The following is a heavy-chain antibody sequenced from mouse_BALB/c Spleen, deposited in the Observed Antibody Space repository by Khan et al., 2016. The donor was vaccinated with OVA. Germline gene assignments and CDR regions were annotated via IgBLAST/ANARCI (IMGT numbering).Heavy chain of an antibody. J-gene: IGHJ3*01. CDR1: GYSFTDYN. CDR2: IDPYNGGT. D-gene: IGHD1-1*01. V-gene: IGHV1S135*01. CDR3: ARGGYGGFAY. Sequence: VQLQQSGPELVKSGASVKVSCKGSGYSFTDYNMYWEKQSHGESLEWIGAIDPYNGGTSSNQTFKDKAKLTVDKYSSTAFMNVTSLPSEDSAVVDGARGGYGGFAYWSQGTLVTVSA.